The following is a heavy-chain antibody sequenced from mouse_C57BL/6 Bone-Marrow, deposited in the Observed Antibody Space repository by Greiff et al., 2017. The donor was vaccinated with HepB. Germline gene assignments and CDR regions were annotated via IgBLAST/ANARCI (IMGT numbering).Heavy chain of an antibody. D-gene: IGHD3-3*01. CDR3: ARRISRDYYAMDY. CDR1: GFTFSDYY. Sequence: EVHLVESGGGLVQPGGSLKLSCAASGFTFSDYYMYWVRQTPEKRLEWVAYISNGGGSNYYPDTVKGRFTISRDNAKNTLYLQMSLLKSEDTAMYYCARRISRDYYAMDYWGQGTSVTVSS. J-gene: IGHJ4*01. CDR2: ISNGGGSN. V-gene: IGHV5-12*01.